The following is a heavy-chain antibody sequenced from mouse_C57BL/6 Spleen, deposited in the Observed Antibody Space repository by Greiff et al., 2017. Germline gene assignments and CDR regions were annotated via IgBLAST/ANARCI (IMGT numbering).Heavy chain of an antibody. D-gene: IGHD4-1*01. CDR2: INPNNGGT. V-gene: IGHV1-26*01. J-gene: IGHJ2*01. CDR1: GYTFTDYY. Sequence: EVQLQQSGPELVKPGASVKISCKASGYTFTDYYMNWVKQSHGKSLEWIGDINPNNGGTSYNQKFKGKATLTVDKSSSTAYMELRSLTSEDSAVYYCARETGTEFDYWGQGTTLTVSS. CDR3: ARETGTEFDY.